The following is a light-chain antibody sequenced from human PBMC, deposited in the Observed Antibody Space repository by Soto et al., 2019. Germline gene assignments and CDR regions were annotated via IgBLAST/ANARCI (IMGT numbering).Light chain of an antibody. CDR3: QQLNSFPIP. CDR2: GAS. CDR1: QGISSF. V-gene: IGKV1-9*01. Sequence: IQLTQSPSSLSASVGDRVTITCRASQGISSFLAWYQQKPGKAPKLLIYGASTLQSGVPSRFSGIGSGTDFTLTIGSLQPEDFATYYCQQLNSFPIPFGPGTKVDIK. J-gene: IGKJ3*01.